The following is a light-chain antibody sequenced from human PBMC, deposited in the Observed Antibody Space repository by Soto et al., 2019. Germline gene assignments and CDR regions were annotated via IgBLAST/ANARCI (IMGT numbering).Light chain of an antibody. Sequence: DIQMTQSPSTLSASVGDRVTITCRASQSINNWLAWYQQKPGKAPKLLIYDGFSLESGVPLRFSGSGFGTEFALTISRLQPDDSATYYCQQYKRYSLTFGRGTKVEIK. J-gene: IGKJ4*01. CDR1: QSINNW. CDR3: QQYKRYSLT. V-gene: IGKV1-5*01. CDR2: DGF.